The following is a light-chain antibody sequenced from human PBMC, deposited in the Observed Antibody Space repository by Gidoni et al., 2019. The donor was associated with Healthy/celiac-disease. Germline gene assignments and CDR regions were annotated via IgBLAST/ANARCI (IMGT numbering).Light chain of an antibody. CDR2: AAS. J-gene: IGKJ1*01. V-gene: IGKV1-39*01. CDR3: QQSYSTPT. CDR1: QSISSY. Sequence: DIQMTQSPSSLSASVGDRVTITCRASQSISSYLNWYQQKPGKAHKLLIYAASSLQSGVPSMFSGSGSWTDFTLTISSLQPEDFATYYCQQSYSTPTFGQGTKVEIK.